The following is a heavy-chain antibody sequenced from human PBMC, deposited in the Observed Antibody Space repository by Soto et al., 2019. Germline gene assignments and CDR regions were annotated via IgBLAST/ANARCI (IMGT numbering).Heavy chain of an antibody. J-gene: IGHJ3*02. CDR1: GFMFSSYA. Sequence: PGGSLRLSCAASGFMFSSYAMNWVRQTPGKGLELVSAINNGGDYTYYTESVRGRFTISRDNSINTLYLQMRSLRAEDTAIYYCAHPRGYGVFDAVDIWGQGTMV. V-gene: IGHV3-23*01. D-gene: IGHD4-17*01. CDR3: AHPRGYGVFDAVDI. CDR2: INNGGDYT.